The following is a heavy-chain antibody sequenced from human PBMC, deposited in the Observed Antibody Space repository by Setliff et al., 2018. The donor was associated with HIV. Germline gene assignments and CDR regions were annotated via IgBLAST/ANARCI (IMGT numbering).Heavy chain of an antibody. V-gene: IGHV4-39*07. CDR2: IYYSGST. CDR3: ARGLRSSTYYYYYYMDV. D-gene: IGHD6-6*01. CDR1: GDSIGSSSYY. J-gene: IGHJ6*03. Sequence: SETLSLTCTVSGDSIGSSSYYWAWIRQPPGKGLEWIGNIYYSGSTYYNPSLKTRVTISVDGSKNQFSLKLSSVTAADTAVYYCARGLRSSTYYYYYYMDVWGKGTTVTVSS.